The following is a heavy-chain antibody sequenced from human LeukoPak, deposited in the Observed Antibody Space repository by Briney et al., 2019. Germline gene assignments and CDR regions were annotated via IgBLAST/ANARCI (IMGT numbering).Heavy chain of an antibody. Sequence: SETLTLTCTVSGGSISSSSYYWGWIRQPPGTGLEWVGSIYYSGSTYYNPSLKSRVTISVDTSKNQFSLKLSPVTAADTAVYYCARHIVDAYDFWSGYYTPPYYFDYWGQGTLVTVSS. J-gene: IGHJ4*02. CDR1: GGSISSSSYY. CDR3: ARHIVDAYDFWSGYYTPPYYFDY. V-gene: IGHV4-39*01. D-gene: IGHD3-3*01. CDR2: IYYSGST.